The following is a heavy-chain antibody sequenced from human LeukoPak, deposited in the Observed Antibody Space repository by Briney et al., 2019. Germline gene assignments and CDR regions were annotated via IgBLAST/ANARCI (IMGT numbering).Heavy chain of an antibody. J-gene: IGHJ4*02. D-gene: IGHD6-6*01. CDR1: GFTFSSYS. CDR3: ARDYRKIAARREFDY. CDR2: ISSSSSYI. V-gene: IGHV3-21*01. Sequence: TGGSLRLSCAASGFTFSSYSMNWVRQAPGKGLEWVSSISSSSSYIYYADSVKGRFTISRDNAKNSLYLQMNSLRAEDTAVHYCARDYRKIAARREFDYWGQGTLVTVSS.